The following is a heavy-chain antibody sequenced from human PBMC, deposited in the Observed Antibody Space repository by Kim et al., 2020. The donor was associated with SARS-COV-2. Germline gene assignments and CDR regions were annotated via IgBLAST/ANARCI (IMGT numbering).Heavy chain of an antibody. Sequence: ASVKVSCKASDYTFTNYGISWVRQAPGQGLEWMGWIGTYNGNTNYAQKLQGRVTMTTDTSTSTAYMELRSLRSDDTAVYYCARYLQGGYFPHYHYYGMDVWGQGTTVTVSS. CDR1: DYTFTNYG. J-gene: IGHJ6*02. V-gene: IGHV1-18*01. D-gene: IGHD3-22*01. CDR2: IGTYNGNT. CDR3: ARYLQGGYFPHYHYYGMDV.